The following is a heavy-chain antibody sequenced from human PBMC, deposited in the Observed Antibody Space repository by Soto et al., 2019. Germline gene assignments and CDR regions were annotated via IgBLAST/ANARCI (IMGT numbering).Heavy chain of an antibody. J-gene: IGHJ4*02. D-gene: IGHD5-12*01. V-gene: IGHV3-30*03. CDR1: GFTFRNYG. CDR3: ARKPQRGSTVPFDY. Sequence: QVHLVESGGGVVQPGGSLRLSCAASGFTFRNYGMHWVRQPPGRGLEWVTIIASDGRTEYYADSVRGRFTVSRDNSKDTLYLQMDRLSADDTAVYYCARKPQRGSTVPFDYWGQGTLVTVSS. CDR2: IASDGRTE.